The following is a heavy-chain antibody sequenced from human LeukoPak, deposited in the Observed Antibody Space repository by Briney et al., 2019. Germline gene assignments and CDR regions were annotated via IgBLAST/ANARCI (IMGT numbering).Heavy chain of an antibody. Sequence: SETLSLTCTVSGGSISSSSYYWAWIRQPPGKGLEWIGSIYYSGSTYYNPSLKSRVTISVDTSKNQFSLKLSSVTDADTAVYYCARPTLGATRGLDYWGQGTLVTVSS. CDR3: ARPTLGATRGLDY. CDR2: IYYSGST. V-gene: IGHV4-39*01. CDR1: GGSISSSSYY. J-gene: IGHJ4*02. D-gene: IGHD1-26*01.